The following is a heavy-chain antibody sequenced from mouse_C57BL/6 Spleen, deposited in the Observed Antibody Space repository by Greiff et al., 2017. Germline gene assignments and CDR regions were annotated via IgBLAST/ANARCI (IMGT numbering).Heavy chain of an antibody. Sequence: VQLQQSGPELVKPGASVKISCKASGYSFTGYYMNWVKQSPEKSLEWIGEINPSTGGTTYNQKFKAKATLTVDKSSSTAYMQLKSLTSEDSAVYYCARGDYGSSPRFAYWGQGTLVTVSA. CDR3: ARGDYGSSPRFAY. V-gene: IGHV1-42*01. CDR2: INPSTGGT. CDR1: GYSFTGYY. D-gene: IGHD1-1*01. J-gene: IGHJ3*01.